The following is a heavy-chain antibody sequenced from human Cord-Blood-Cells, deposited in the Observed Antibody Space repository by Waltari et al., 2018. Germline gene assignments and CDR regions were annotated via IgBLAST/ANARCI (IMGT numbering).Heavy chain of an antibody. CDR1: GGTFSSYA. Sequence: QVQLVQSGAEVKKPGSSVKVSCKASGGTFSSYAISWVRQATGQGLEWMGGIIPIFGTANYAQKFQGRVTITADESTSTAYMELSSLRSEDTAVYYCARFEAAAAGSKYYFDYWGQGTLVTVSS. CDR3: ARFEAAAAGSKYYFDY. V-gene: IGHV1-69*01. J-gene: IGHJ4*02. D-gene: IGHD6-13*01. CDR2: IIPIFGTA.